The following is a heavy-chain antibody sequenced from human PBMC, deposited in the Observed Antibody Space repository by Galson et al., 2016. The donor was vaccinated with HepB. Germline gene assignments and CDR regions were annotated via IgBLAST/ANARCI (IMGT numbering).Heavy chain of an antibody. D-gene: IGHD5-12*01. CDR3: ARDQKYSGSDFYYAMDV. CDR2: ISYDGTKQ. J-gene: IGHJ6*04. CDR1: GFTFSQFA. Sequence: SLRLSCAASGFTFSQFAVHWVRQAPGKGLEWVAVISYDGTKQYYTDSVKGRFTVSRDDSKNTLYLQVNTLRPEDTAVYYCARDQKYSGSDFYYAMDVWGKGATVTVSS. V-gene: IGHV3-30*04.